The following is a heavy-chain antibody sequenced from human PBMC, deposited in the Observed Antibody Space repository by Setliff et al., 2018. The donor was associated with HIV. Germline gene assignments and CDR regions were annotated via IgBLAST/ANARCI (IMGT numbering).Heavy chain of an antibody. J-gene: IGHJ4*02. D-gene: IGHD3-10*01. CDR1: GGSISSGDYY. V-gene: IGHV4-30-4*08. CDR3: ARGRYGSGTYYFDY. Sequence: PSETLSLTCTVSGGSISSGDYYWSWIRQPPGKGLEWIGYIYYSGSTYYNPSLKSRVTISVDTSKNQFSLKLSSVTAADTAVYYCARGRYGSGTYYFDYWGQGTLVTVSS. CDR2: IYYSGST.